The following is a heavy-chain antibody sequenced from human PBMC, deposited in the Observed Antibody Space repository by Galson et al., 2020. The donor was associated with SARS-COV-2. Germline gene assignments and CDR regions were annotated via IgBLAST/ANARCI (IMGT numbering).Heavy chain of an antibody. J-gene: IGHJ6*03. CDR3: ARDGNLWDTAMVSSDYYMDV. V-gene: IGHV1-18*04. CDR1: GYTFTSYG. Sequence: AAVKVSCKASGYTFTSYGISWVRQAPGQGLEWMGWISAYNCNTNYAQKPQGRVTMTTDTSTSTAYMELRSLRSDDTAVYYCARDGNLWDTAMVSSDYYMDVWGKGTTVTVSS. D-gene: IGHD5-18*01. CDR2: ISAYNCNT.